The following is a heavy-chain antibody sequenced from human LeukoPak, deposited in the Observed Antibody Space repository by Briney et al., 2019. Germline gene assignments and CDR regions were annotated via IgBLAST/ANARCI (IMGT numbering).Heavy chain of an antibody. J-gene: IGHJ5*02. V-gene: IGHV1-69*02. CDR2: IIPILGIA. Sequence: ASVKVSCKASGGTFSSYTISWVRQAPGQGLEWMGRIIPILGIANYAQKFQGRVTITADKSTSTAYMELSSLRSEDTAAYYCARAVGPAAINWFDPWGQGTLVTVSS. CDR1: GGTFSSYT. D-gene: IGHD2-2*02. CDR3: ARAVGPAAINWFDP.